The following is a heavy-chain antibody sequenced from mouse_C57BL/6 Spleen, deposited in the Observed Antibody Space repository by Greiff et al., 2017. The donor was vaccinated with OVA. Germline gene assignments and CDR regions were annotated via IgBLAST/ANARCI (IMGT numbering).Heavy chain of an antibody. J-gene: IGHJ4*01. CDR3: ARKESYYGDAMDY. CDR1: GYTFTSYW. CDR2: IDPSDSYT. Sequence: VQLQQPGAELVKPGASVTLSCKASGYTFTSYWMQWVKQRPGQGLEWIGEIDPSDSYTNYNQKFKGKATLTVDTSSSPAYMQLSSLTSEDSSFYYCARKESYYGDAMDYWGQGTSGTVSS. D-gene: IGHD2-10*01. V-gene: IGHV1-50*01.